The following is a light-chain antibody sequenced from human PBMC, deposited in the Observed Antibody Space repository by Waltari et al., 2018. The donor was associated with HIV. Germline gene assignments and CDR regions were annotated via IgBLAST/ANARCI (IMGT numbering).Light chain of an antibody. Sequence: QSVLTQPPSASGTPGQSVTISCSGSPSTTGNNSVNWYQQFPGSAPKLLLYSNTQRPLGVPDRFSGSKSGSAASLAISGPQADDEAHYYCASWDDTLGVVFGGGTTLTVL. V-gene: IGLV1-44*01. CDR3: ASWDDTLGVV. CDR2: SNT. CDR1: PSTTGNNS. J-gene: IGLJ2*01.